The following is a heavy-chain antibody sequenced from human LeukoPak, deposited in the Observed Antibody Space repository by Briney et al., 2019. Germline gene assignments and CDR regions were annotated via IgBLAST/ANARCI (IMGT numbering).Heavy chain of an antibody. CDR1: GFTFTKYW. CDR2: IKQDGSDK. CDR3: AREVWGPEY. D-gene: IGHD1-14*01. J-gene: IGHJ4*02. Sequence: GDSLRLSCAASGFTFTKYWMTWVRQAPGKGLEWVGNIKQDGSDKNYMDSVKGRFAISRDNTKNSVYLQMSSLRAEDTAVYYCAREVWGPEYWGQGTLVTVSS. V-gene: IGHV3-7*01.